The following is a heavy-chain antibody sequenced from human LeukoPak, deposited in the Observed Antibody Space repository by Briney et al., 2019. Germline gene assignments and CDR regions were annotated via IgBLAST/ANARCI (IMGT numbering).Heavy chain of an antibody. J-gene: IGHJ2*01. CDR1: GFTFSSYA. Sequence: GGPLSLSCAASGFTFSSYAMSWVRQAPGKGLEWVSAISGSGGSTYYAASVRGRVTISRDNSKNTVYLQINSLRPEDTALYYCAKGSNSSYWYFDLWGRGTLVTVSS. V-gene: IGHV3-23*01. CDR2: ISGSGGST. CDR3: AKGSNSSYWYFDL. D-gene: IGHD2-2*01.